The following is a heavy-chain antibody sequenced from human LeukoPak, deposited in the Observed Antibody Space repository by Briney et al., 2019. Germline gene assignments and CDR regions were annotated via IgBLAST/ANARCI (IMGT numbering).Heavy chain of an antibody. D-gene: IGHD3-3*01. V-gene: IGHV3-64D*09. J-gene: IGHJ4*02. CDR2: ISGNGGST. CDR1: GFTFSSYW. Sequence: GGSLRLSYAASGFTFSSYWMHWVRQAPGKGLGYVSAISGNGGSTYYADSVKGRFTISRDNSKNTLYLQMSSLRTEDTAIYYCVKAQYDFWSGLDYWGQGTLVTVSS. CDR3: VKAQYDFWSGLDY.